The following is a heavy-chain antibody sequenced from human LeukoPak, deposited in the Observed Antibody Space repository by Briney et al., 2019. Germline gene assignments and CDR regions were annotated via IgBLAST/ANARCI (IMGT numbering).Heavy chain of an antibody. V-gene: IGHV3-23*01. CDR3: AKGWISIKYDS. J-gene: IGHJ4*02. CDR1: GFTFNTYA. CDR2: ISSSGGST. D-gene: IGHD3-3*01. Sequence: GESLRLSCAASGFTFNTYAMSWVRQAPGKGLEWVSAISSSGGSTFHADSVKGRFTISRDNSKNTLYLQMNSLKAEHTAGYYCAKGWISIKYDSWGQGTLVTVSS.